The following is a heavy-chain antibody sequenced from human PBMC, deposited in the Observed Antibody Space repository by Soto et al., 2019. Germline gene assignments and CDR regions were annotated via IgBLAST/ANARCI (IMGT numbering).Heavy chain of an antibody. D-gene: IGHD6-6*01. Sequence: SETLSLTCSVSGVSISDCCWGWIRQPPGKGLDWIGYTYSTGSTNYNPSLKSRVTISVDTSKNQFSLRLTSVTAADTAVYYCARDGGRGTGSSSGIFYGMDVWGQGTTVTVSS. J-gene: IGHJ6*02. V-gene: IGHV4-59*13. CDR1: GVSISDCC. CDR2: TYSTGST. CDR3: ARDGGRGTGSSSGIFYGMDV.